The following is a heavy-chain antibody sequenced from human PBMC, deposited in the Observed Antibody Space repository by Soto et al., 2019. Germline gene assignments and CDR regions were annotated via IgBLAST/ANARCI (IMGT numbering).Heavy chain of an antibody. CDR1: DGSNRDSLSY. CDR3: ARQVYGDYLGGNWFDP. CDR2: IAHEGHD. J-gene: IGHJ5*02. Sequence: SDTLSLTRSFLDGSNRDSLSYWEWIRQSPDKFSGLFGSIAHEGHDYYNPTLKSRVNLFADTCRNQFSMTMKSVAVADTALYVCARQVYGDYLGGNWFDPWGQGVPVTVS. D-gene: IGHD4-17*01. V-gene: IGHV4-39*01.